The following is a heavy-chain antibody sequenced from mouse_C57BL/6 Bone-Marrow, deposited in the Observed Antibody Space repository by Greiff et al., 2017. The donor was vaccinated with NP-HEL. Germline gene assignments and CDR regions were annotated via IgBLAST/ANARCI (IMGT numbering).Heavy chain of an antibody. J-gene: IGHJ1*03. V-gene: IGHV1-55*01. Sequence: VQLQQPGAELVKPGASVKMSCKASGYTFPSYWITWVKQRPGQGLEWIGDIYPGSGSTNYNEKFKSKATLTVDTSSSTAYMQLSSLTSEDSAVYYCAREITTVVAPWYFDVWGTGTTVTVSS. CDR1: GYTFPSYW. CDR2: IYPGSGST. D-gene: IGHD1-1*01. CDR3: AREITTVVAPWYFDV.